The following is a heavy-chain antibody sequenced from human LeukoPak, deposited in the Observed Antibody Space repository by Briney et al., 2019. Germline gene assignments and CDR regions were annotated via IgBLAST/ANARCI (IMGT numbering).Heavy chain of an antibody. J-gene: IGHJ4*02. V-gene: IGHV3-30*04. CDR1: GFTFSSYA. Sequence: PGRSLRLSCAASGFTFSSYAMHWVRQAPGKGLEWVALMSYDGSKEYYADSVKGRFTISRDNSKNTLYLQMNSLRPEDTAVYYCARGLIGYGSGSYFDYWGQGTLVPVSS. D-gene: IGHD3-10*01. CDR2: MSYDGSKE. CDR3: ARGLIGYGSGSYFDY.